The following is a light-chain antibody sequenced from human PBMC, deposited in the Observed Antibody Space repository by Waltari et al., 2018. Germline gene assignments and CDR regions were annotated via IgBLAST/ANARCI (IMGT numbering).Light chain of an antibody. CDR2: YYTDSDR. J-gene: IGLJ7*01. Sequence: QPVVTQPISLSASPGASARLPCTLRSDISVGSYRIFWYQQKPGSPPRYLLNYYTDSDRYQGSGVPSRFSGSKDVSVNAGILVISGLQSEDEADYYCLIWHKTAGFFGGGTRLTVL. CDR1: SDISVGSYR. CDR3: LIWHKTAGF. V-gene: IGLV5-45*01.